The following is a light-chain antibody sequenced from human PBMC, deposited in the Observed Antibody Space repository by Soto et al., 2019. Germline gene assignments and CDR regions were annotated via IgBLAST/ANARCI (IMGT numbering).Light chain of an antibody. V-gene: IGLV1-40*01. J-gene: IGLJ2*01. Sequence: HSVLTQPPSVSGAPGQMVTICTGSYSNIGAGYDVHWYQQLPGTAPKLLIYGNSNRPSGVPDRFSGSKSGTSASLAITGLQAEDEADYYCQSYDNNLSGSVFGGGTKLTVL. CDR1: YSNIGAGYD. CDR3: QSYDNNLSGSV. CDR2: GNS.